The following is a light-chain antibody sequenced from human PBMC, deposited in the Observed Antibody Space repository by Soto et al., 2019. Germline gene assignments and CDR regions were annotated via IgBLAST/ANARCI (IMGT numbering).Light chain of an antibody. J-gene: IGKJ1*01. CDR2: GAS. CDR1: QTVSGN. CDR3: QQYGSSPPWT. V-gene: IGKV3-20*01. Sequence: IVMTQSPATLSVSPGERATVSCRASQTVSGNLAWYQQRHGQATRLIIYGASTRANGIPARFSGSGSGTDFTLTISRLEPEDFALYYCQQYGSSPPWTFGQGTKVDIK.